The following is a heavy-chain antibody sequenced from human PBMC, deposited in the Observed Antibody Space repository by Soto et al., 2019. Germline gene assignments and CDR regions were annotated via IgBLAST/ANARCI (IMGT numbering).Heavy chain of an antibody. Sequence: GGSLRLSCAASGFTFSSYWMHWVRQAPGKGLVWVSRINSDGSSTSYADSVKGRFTISRDNAKNTLYLQMNSLRAEDTAVYYCAGKEITPYYYDSSGSYDYWGQGTLVTVSS. V-gene: IGHV3-74*01. J-gene: IGHJ4*02. CDR1: GFTFSSYW. D-gene: IGHD3-22*01. CDR3: AGKEITPYYYDSSGSYDY. CDR2: INSDGSST.